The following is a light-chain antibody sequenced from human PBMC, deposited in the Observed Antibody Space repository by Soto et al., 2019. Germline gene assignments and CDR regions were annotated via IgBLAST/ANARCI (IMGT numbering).Light chain of an antibody. J-gene: IGKJ5*01. Sequence: EIVLTQSPGTLSLSPGERATLSCRASQSVSSSYLAWYQQKPGQAPRLLIYGASSRATGIPDRFSGSGSGTDFTITIGRLEPEDFAVYYCQQYGSSPLVTFGQGTRLEIK. CDR1: QSVSSSY. CDR3: QQYGSSPLVT. V-gene: IGKV3-20*01. CDR2: GAS.